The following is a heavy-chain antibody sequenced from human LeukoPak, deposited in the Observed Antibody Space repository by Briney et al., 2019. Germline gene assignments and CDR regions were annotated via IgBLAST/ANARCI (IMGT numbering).Heavy chain of an antibody. CDR3: ARRSASGSYYFFDY. V-gene: IGHV3-74*01. D-gene: IGHD3-10*01. Sequence: GGSLRLSCAASGFTFSTSWMHWVRQAPGKGLVWVSLISSDGSTIIYADSVKGRFTISRDNAKSTQYLQMNSLRAEDTAVYYCARRSASGSYYFFDYWGQGTLVTVSS. CDR2: ISSDGSTI. CDR1: GFTFSTSW. J-gene: IGHJ4*02.